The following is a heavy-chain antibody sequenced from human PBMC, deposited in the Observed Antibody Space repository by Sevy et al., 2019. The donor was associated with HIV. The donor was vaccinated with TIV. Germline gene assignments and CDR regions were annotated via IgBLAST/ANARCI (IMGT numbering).Heavy chain of an antibody. CDR3: ARFPPERAFDI. V-gene: IGHV3-30*04. Sequence: GGSLRLSCAASGVAFSSYAMYWVRQAPDKGLEWVAVISYDGSNQEYADSVKGRFTISRDNSKNTLYLQMNSLRVEDTAVYYCARFPPERAFDIWGQGTMVTVSS. CDR1: GVAFSSYA. CDR2: ISYDGSNQ. J-gene: IGHJ3*02.